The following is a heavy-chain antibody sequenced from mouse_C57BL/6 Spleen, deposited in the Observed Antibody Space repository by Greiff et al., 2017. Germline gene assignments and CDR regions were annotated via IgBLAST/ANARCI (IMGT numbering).Heavy chain of an antibody. D-gene: IGHD2-1*01. CDR2: IWSDGST. CDR3: ARQGVCYGNLYYAIDY. J-gene: IGHJ4*01. Sequence: VMLVESGPGLVAPSPSLSITCTVSGFSLTSYGVHWVRQPPGQGLEWLVVIWSDGSTTYNSALKSRLSISKDNSKSQVFLKMNRLQTDDTAMYYGARQGVCYGNLYYAIDYWGQGTSVTVSS. V-gene: IGHV2-6-1*01. CDR1: GFSLTSYG.